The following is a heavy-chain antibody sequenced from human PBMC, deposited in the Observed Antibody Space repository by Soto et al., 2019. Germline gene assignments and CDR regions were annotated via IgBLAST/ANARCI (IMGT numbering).Heavy chain of an antibody. V-gene: IGHV4-34*12. J-gene: IGHJ3*02. CDR2: LIHGGST. D-gene: IGHD3-16*01. Sequence: QVHLEQWGAGLLKPSETLSLTCAIYGSSLGAFLWTWIRQPPGKGLEWIGELIHGGSTTYNPSLKSRVTFSLDTSKSQFSLHLLSVTAADTAVYYCARSPLTYDYVRQTWSEVGDSFDIWGRGTLVTVSS. CDR3: ARSPLTYDYVRQTWSEVGDSFDI. CDR1: GSSLGAFL.